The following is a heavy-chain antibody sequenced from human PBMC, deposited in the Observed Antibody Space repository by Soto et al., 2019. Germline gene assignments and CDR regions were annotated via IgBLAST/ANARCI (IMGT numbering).Heavy chain of an antibody. CDR3: ARLRGSYSWYFDY. Sequence: PGGSLRLSCSASGLTFSTYPMHWVRQAPGKGLEYVSAISSNGGSTYYADSVKGRFTISRDNSKNTLDLQMNSLRIEDTAVYYCARLRGSYSWYFDYWGQGTLVTVSS. CDR1: GLTFSTYP. D-gene: IGHD1-26*01. J-gene: IGHJ4*02. V-gene: IGHV3-64*04. CDR2: ISSNGGST.